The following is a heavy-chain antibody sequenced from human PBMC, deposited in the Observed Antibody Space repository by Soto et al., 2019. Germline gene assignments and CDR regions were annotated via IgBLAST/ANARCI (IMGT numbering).Heavy chain of an antibody. CDR3: ATYQYYDFWSGPREAYFDY. Sequence: SVKVSCKASGGTFTSYAISWVRQAPGQGLEWMGGIIPIFGTANYAQKFQGRVTITADESTSTAYMELSSLRSEDTAVYYCATYQYYDFWSGPREAYFDYWGQGTLVTVYS. J-gene: IGHJ4*02. V-gene: IGHV1-69*13. CDR2: IIPIFGTA. CDR1: GGTFTSYA. D-gene: IGHD3-3*01.